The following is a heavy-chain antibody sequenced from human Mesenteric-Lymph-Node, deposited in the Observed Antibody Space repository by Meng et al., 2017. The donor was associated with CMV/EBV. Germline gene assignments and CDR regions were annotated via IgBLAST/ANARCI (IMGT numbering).Heavy chain of an antibody. CDR3: AKCSSSTRGWFDP. J-gene: IGHJ5*02. V-gene: IGHV3-21*01. Sequence: GESLKISCAASSFAFSNYNMHWVRQAPGKGLEWVSTISSSGIYISYADSVKGRFGISRDNARNSLSLQMNNLRAEDTAVYYCAKCSSSTRGWFDPWGQGTLVTVSS. CDR1: SFAFSNYN. D-gene: IGHD3-10*02. CDR2: ISSSGIYI.